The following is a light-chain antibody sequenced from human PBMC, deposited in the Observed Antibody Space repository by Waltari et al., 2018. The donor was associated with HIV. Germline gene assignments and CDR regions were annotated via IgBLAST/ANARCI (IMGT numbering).Light chain of an antibody. J-gene: IGKJ2*01. CDR2: GAS. V-gene: IGKV3-15*01. CDR3: QQYNKWPMYT. CDR1: QSLGSN. Sequence: EIMMTQSPATPSVSPGERATLSCRASQSLGSNLAWYQQKPGQAPRLLIYGASTRATGVPARFSGSGSGTQFSLTISSLQSEDFAIYYCQQYNKWPMYTFGQGTKLEMK.